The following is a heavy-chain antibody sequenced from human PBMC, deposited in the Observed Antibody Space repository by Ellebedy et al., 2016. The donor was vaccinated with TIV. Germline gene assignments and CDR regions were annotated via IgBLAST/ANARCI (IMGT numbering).Heavy chain of an antibody. J-gene: IGHJ6*02. CDR2: IKQDGSEK. V-gene: IGHV3-7*03. CDR3: AISLEV. CDR1: GFTFSSYW. D-gene: IGHD3-16*02. Sequence: GESLKISCAASGFTFSSYWMHWVRQAPGKGLEWVANIKQDGSEKYYVDSVKGRFTISRGNAKHSLYLQMNTLRAEDTALYYCAISLEVWGQGTTVTVSS.